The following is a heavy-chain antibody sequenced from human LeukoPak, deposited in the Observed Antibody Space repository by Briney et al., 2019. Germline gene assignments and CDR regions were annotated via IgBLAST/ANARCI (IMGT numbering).Heavy chain of an antibody. D-gene: IGHD6-19*01. CDR2: ISGSGGST. Sequence: GGSLRLSCAASGFTFSSYAMSWVRQAPGKGLEWVSAISGSGGSTYYADSVKGRFTISRDNSKNTLYLQMNSLRAEDTAVYYCAKPYSSGWYHYMDVWGKGTTVTVSS. J-gene: IGHJ6*03. V-gene: IGHV3-23*01. CDR1: GFTFSSYA. CDR3: AKPYSSGWYHYMDV.